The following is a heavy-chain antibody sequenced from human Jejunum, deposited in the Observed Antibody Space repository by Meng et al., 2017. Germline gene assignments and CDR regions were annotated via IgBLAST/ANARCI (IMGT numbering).Heavy chain of an antibody. CDR2: AYYSGST. CDR3: ARNCTNTRCSHRGFDN. CDR1: RGSITSHPYY. Sequence: QLQLQESGPGLVKPSETLSLTCTVSRGSITSHPYYWAWIRHPPGKGLEWIGSAYYSGSTYYNPSLRSRVTISVDTSKNQFSLRLSSVTASDTALYYCARNCTNTRCSHRGFDNWGQGSLVTVSS. D-gene: IGHD2-2*01. J-gene: IGHJ4*02. V-gene: IGHV4-39*01.